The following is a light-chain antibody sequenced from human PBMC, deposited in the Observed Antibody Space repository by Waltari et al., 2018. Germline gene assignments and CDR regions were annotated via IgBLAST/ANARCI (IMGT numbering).Light chain of an antibody. CDR3: ATWDDSLTGVV. Sequence: SVLPQPPPVSGTPGPRVSIPCSGSRSNIGSNTVNWYRHLPGAAHKLLISTNNLRPSGVPDRVSGSKSGTSASLAISGLQPEEEADYYCATWDDSLTGVVFGGGTKLTV. CDR1: RSNIGSNT. CDR2: TNN. J-gene: IGLJ3*02. V-gene: IGLV1-44*01.